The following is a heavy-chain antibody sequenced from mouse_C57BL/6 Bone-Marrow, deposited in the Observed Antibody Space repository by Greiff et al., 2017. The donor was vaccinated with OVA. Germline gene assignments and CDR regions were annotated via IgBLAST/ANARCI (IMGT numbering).Heavy chain of an antibody. CDR1: GFTFSSYT. V-gene: IGHV5-9*01. CDR2: ISGGGGNT. CDR3: ARLDSSGYGYAMDY. D-gene: IGHD3-2*02. Sequence: EVQVVESGGGLVKPGGSLKLSCAASGFTFSSYTMSWVRQTPEKRLEWVATISGGGGNTYYPDSVKGRFTISRDNAKNPLYLQMSSLRSDDTALYYCARLDSSGYGYAMDYWGQGTSVTVSS. J-gene: IGHJ4*01.